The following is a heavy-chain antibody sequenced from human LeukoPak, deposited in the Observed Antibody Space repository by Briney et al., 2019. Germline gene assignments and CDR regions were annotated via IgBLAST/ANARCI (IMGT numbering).Heavy chain of an antibody. CDR1: RGSLSSYY. Sequence: SGTLSLTCTVSRGSLSSYYWSWIRQPPGKGLEWIGYIYYSGSTNYNPSLKSRVTISVDTSKNQFSLKLSSVTAADTAVYYCARAHGAGIDYWGQGTLVTVSS. CDR2: IYYSGST. CDR3: ARAHGAGIDY. D-gene: IGHD6-19*01. V-gene: IGHV4-59*01. J-gene: IGHJ4*02.